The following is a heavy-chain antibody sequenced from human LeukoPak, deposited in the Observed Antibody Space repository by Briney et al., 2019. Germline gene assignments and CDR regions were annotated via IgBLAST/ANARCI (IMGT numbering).Heavy chain of an antibody. CDR2: IIPIFGTA. V-gene: IGHV1-69*13. Sequence: SVKVSCKASGGTFSSYAISWVRQAPGQGLEWMGGIIPIFGTANYAQKFQGRVTITADESTSTAYMELSSLRSEDTAVYYCARDLYRGSSSAMFPEYHDYWGQGTLVTVSS. CDR1: GGTFSSYA. J-gene: IGHJ4*02. CDR3: ARDLYRGSSSAMFPEYHDY. D-gene: IGHD6-6*01.